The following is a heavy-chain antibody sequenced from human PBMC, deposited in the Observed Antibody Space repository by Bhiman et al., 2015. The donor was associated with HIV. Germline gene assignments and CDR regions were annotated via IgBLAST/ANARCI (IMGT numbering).Heavy chain of an antibody. V-gene: IGHV3-21*05. J-gene: IGHJ4*02. CDR1: GFIFSSYS. CDR2: ISSSSSYI. CDR3: AREFTGYSSSNFDY. D-gene: IGHD6-13*01. Sequence: EVQLVESGGGLVQPGGSLRLSCAASGFIFSSYSMNWVRQAPGKGLEWVSYISSSSSYIYYADSVKGRFTISRDNAKNSLYLQVNSLRAEDTAVYYCAREFTGYSSSNFDYWGQGTLVTVSS.